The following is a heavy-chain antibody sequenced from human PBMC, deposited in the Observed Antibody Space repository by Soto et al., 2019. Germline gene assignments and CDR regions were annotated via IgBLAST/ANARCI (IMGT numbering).Heavy chain of an antibody. Sequence: QVQLVESGGGVVQPGTSLRLACAASGFTLSNIGMQWVRQAPGKGLEWVGVISAGGNTKYYADSVKGRFTISRDNSKNTLFLQMNSLRTEDTAVYYCAKESGGERYAAYFDLWGQGTLVTVSA. D-gene: IGHD2-21*01. J-gene: IGHJ4*02. CDR1: GFTLSNIG. CDR2: ISAGGNTK. CDR3: AKESGGERYAAYFDL. V-gene: IGHV3-30*18.